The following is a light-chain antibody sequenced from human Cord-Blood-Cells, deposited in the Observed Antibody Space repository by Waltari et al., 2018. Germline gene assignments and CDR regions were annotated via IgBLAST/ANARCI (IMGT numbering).Light chain of an antibody. CDR2: EGS. CDR3: CSYAGSSTL. CDR1: SSDVGSYNL. V-gene: IGLV2-23*01. Sequence: QSALTQPASVFGSPGQSTALSCTGTSSDVGSYNLISWYQQHPGKAPKLMIYEGSKRPSGVSKRFSGSKSGNTSSRTISGLQAEDEADYYCCSYAGSSTLFGGGTKLTVL. J-gene: IGLJ2*01.